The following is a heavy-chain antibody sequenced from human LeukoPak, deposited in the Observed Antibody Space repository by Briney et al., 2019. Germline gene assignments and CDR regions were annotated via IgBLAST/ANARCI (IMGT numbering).Heavy chain of an antibody. CDR1: GGSFSGYY. V-gene: IGHV4-34*01. CDR3: ARAQGTYYYGSGSYSNFDY. CDR2: INHSGST. D-gene: IGHD3-10*01. J-gene: IGHJ4*02. Sequence: PSETLSLTCAVYGGSFSGYYWSWIRQPPGKGLEWIGEINHSGSTNYNPSLKSRVTISVDTSKNQFSLKLSSVTAADTAVYYCARAQGTYYYGSGSYSNFDYWGQGTLVTVSS.